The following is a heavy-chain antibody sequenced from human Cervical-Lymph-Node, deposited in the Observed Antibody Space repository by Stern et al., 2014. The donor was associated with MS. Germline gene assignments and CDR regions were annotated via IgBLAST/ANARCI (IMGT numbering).Heavy chain of an antibody. D-gene: IGHD4-17*01. CDR1: GGTFSSNP. V-gene: IGHV1-69*01. J-gene: IGHJ6*02. CDR2: LIPIFGTA. Sequence: MQLVQSGAEVKKPGSSVKVSCRASGGTFSSNPVIWVRQAPGQGLEWMGGLIPIFGTANYAQKFRGRVTITADESTSTAYMELSSLRFEDTAVYYCASPVTLTVGAMDVWGQGTVVTVS. CDR3: ASPVTLTVGAMDV.